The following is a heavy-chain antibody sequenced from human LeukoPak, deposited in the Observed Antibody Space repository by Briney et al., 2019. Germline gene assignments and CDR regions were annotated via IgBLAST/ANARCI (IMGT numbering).Heavy chain of an antibody. CDR2: IYHSGST. J-gene: IGHJ6*02. D-gene: IGHD1-7*01. CDR3: ARDRYNWNYPGIMDYYYYGMDV. CDR1: GGSISSGGYS. V-gene: IGHV4-30-2*05. Sequence: SQTLSLTCAVSGGSISSGGYSWSWIRQPPGKGLEWIGYIYHSGSTYYNPSLKSRVTISVDTSKNQFSLKLSSVTAADTAVYYCARDRYNWNYPGIMDYYYYGMDVWGQGTTVTVSS.